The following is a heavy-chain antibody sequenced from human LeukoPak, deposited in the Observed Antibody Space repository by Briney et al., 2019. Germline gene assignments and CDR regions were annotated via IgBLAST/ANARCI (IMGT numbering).Heavy chain of an antibody. V-gene: IGHV3-23*01. J-gene: IGHJ4*02. CDR1: GFTFSSYA. CDR3: AKGRGMATVIFDY. D-gene: IGHD4-4*01. CDR2: ISSSGGST. Sequence: GGSLRLSCAVSGFTFSSYAMSWARQAPGKGLGWVSSISSSGGSTYYADSVKGRFTISRDNSKNTLYLQMNSLRAEDTALYYCAKGRGMATVIFDYWGQGTLVTVSS.